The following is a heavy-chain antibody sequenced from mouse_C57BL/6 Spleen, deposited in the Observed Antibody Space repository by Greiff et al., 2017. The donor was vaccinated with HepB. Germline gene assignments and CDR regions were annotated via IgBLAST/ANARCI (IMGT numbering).Heavy chain of an antibody. J-gene: IGHJ2*01. CDR3: ARHEPLTTVVATTDYFDY. V-gene: IGHV1-62-2*01. CDR2: FYPGSGSI. CDR1: GYTFTEYT. D-gene: IGHD1-1*01. Sequence: VQLQQSGAELVKPGASVKLSCKASGYTFTEYTIHWVKQRSGQGLEWIGWFYPGSGSIKYNEKFKDKATLTADKSSSTVYMELSRLTSEDSAVYFCARHEPLTTVVATTDYFDYWGQGTTLTVSS.